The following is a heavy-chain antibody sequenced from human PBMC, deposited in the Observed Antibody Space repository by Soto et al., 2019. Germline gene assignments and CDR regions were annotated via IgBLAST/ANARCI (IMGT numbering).Heavy chain of an antibody. J-gene: IGHJ6*03. Sequence: PGESLKISSKVSGYSFTSYWSGCVRKMPGKGLEWMGIIYPGDSDTRYSPSFQGQVTISADKSISTAYLQWSSLKASDTAMYYCARCKNYWYSSSWCYMDVWGKGTTVTVSS. CDR2: IYPGDSDT. CDR3: ARCKNYWYSSSWCYMDV. CDR1: GYSFTSYW. V-gene: IGHV5-51*01. D-gene: IGHD6-13*01.